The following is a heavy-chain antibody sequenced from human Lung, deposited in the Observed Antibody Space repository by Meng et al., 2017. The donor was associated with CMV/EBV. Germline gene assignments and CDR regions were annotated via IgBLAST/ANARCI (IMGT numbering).Heavy chain of an antibody. CDR1: GGSIISSSYY. J-gene: IGHJ4*02. CDR2: IYYSGST. Sequence: QLPLQESGPGPVESSETLSLTCTVSGGSIISSSYYWGWIRQPPGKGLEWIGSIYYSGSTYYNPSLKSRVTISVDTSKNQFSLKLSSVTAADTAVYYCAREGHHYQGDYWGQGTLVTVSS. D-gene: IGHD2-2*01. V-gene: IGHV4-39*07. CDR3: AREGHHYQGDY.